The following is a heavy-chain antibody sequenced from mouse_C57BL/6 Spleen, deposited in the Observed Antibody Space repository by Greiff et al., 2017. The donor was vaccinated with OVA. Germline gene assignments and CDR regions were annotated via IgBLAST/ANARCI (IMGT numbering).Heavy chain of an antibody. Sequence: QVQLHQPGAELVRPGSSVKLSCKASGYTFTSYWMHWVKQRPIQGLEWIGNIDPSDSETHYNQKFKDKATLTVDKSSSPAYMQLSSLTSEDSAVYYCARSLITTGSMDYWGQGTSVTVSS. CDR1: GYTFTSYW. V-gene: IGHV1-52*01. J-gene: IGHJ4*01. CDR2: IDPSDSET. D-gene: IGHD1-1*01. CDR3: ARSLITTGSMDY.